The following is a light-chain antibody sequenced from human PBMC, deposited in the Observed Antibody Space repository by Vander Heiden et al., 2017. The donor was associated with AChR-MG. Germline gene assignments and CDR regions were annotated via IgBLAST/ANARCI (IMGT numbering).Light chain of an antibody. CDR1: NGDVGAYRH. CDR2: EVN. Sequence: PIPCAGTNGDVGAYRHVSWYQQKPGLAPKLLIYEVNKRPSGVPDRFSGSKSVNTASLTVSGLQTDDEGDYYCSSYAGFNNVIFGGGTKLTVL. J-gene: IGLJ2*01. V-gene: IGLV2-8*01. CDR3: SSYAGFNNVI.